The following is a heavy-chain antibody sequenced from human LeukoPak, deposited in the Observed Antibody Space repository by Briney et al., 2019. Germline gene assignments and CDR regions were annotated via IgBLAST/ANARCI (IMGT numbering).Heavy chain of an antibody. CDR3: ARGGTAVIAPYAFDI. CDR1: GGSISSYY. V-gene: IGHV4-59*01. D-gene: IGHD4-23*01. Sequence: SETLSLTCTVSGGSISSYYWSWIRKPPGKGLEWIGYIYYSGSTNCNPSVKSRVAMSVDTSKKQFSLKLSSLTAADTAVYYCARGGTAVIAPYAFDIWGQGTMVTVSS. J-gene: IGHJ3*02. CDR2: IYYSGST.